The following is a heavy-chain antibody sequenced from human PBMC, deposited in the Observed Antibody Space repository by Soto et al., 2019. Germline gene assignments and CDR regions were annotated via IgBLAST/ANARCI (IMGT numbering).Heavy chain of an antibody. CDR1: GFSLSTSGVG. Sequence: QITLKESGPTLVKPTQTLTLTCTFSGFSLSTSGVGVGWIRQPPGKALEWLALIYWDDDKRYSPSLKSRLTITQDTSKNKVVLTTTNMDPVDTATYYCPRTEGSIAAADFDYWGQGTLVTVSS. CDR3: PRTEGSIAAADFDY. V-gene: IGHV2-5*02. J-gene: IGHJ4*02. D-gene: IGHD6-13*01. CDR2: IYWDDDK.